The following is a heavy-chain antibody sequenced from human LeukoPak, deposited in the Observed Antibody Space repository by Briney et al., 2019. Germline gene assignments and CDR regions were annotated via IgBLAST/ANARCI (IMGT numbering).Heavy chain of an antibody. V-gene: IGHV1-18*01. CDR2: ISAYNGNT. CDR1: GYTFTSYG. Sequence: ALVKVSCKASGYTFTSYGISWVRQAPGQGLEWMGWISAYNGNTNYAQKLQGRVTMTTDTSTSTAYMELRSLRSDDTAVYYCARAFLGYYGGNSPFDYWGQGTLVTVSS. D-gene: IGHD4-23*01. J-gene: IGHJ4*02. CDR3: ARAFLGYYGGNSPFDY.